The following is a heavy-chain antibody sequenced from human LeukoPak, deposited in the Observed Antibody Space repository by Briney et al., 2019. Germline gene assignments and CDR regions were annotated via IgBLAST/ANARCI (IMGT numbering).Heavy chain of an antibody. CDR1: GYTFTSYG. J-gene: IGHJ3*02. CDR2: ISAYNGNT. CDR3: AKVRTLISYYDSSGRRSGFDAFDI. V-gene: IGHV1-18*01. Sequence: ASVKVSCKASGYTFTSYGISWVRQAPGQGLEWMGWISAYNGNTNYAQKLQGRVTMTTDTSTSTAYMELRSLRSDDTAVYYCAKVRTLISYYDSSGRRSGFDAFDIWGQGTMVTVSS. D-gene: IGHD3-22*01.